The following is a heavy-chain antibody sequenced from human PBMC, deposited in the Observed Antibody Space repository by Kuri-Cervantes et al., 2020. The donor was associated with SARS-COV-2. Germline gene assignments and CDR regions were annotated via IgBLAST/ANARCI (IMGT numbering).Heavy chain of an antibody. D-gene: IGHD6-13*01. CDR1: GGSISSYY. CDR3: ARVAAAYWYFDL. Sequence: GSLRPSCTVSGGSISSYYWSWIRQPPGKGLEWIGYIYYTGSNNYNPSLKSRVTISVDTSKNQFSLKLSSVTAADTAVYYCARVAAAYWYFDLWGRGTLVTVSS. V-gene: IGHV4-59*01. CDR2: IYYTGSN. J-gene: IGHJ2*01.